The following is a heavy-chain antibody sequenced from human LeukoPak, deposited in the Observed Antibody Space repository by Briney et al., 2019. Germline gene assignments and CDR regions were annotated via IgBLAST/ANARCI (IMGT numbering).Heavy chain of an antibody. J-gene: IGHJ1*01. CDR3: AKDGDESGPDLAEYFQH. D-gene: IGHD5-24*01. Sequence: GGSLRLSCAASGFTFSSYGMHWVRQAPGKGLEWVAVIWYDGSNKYYADSVKGRFTISRDNSKNTLYLQMNSLRAEDTAVYYCAKDGDESGPDLAEYFQHWGQGTLVTVSS. CDR2: IWYDGSNK. CDR1: GFTFSSYG. V-gene: IGHV3-33*06.